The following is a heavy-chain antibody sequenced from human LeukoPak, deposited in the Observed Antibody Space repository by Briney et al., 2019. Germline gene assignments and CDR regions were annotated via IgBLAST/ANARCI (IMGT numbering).Heavy chain of an antibody. V-gene: IGHV1-18*01. J-gene: IGHJ4*02. D-gene: IGHD1-26*01. CDR3: ARGGTYYPCIDY. CDR2: ISAYNGRT. Sequence: ASVKVSCKASGYTFTSSYINWVRQAPGQRPEWMGWISAYNGRTNYAQEFQGRVNMTTDSSTSTAYMDLTSLRSDDTAVYYCARGGTYYPCIDYWGQETLVTVSS. CDR1: GYTFTSSY.